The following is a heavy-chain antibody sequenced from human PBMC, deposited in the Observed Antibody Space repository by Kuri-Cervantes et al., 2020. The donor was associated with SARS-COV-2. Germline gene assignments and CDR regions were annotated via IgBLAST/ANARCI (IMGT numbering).Heavy chain of an antibody. D-gene: IGHD6-19*01. CDR1: GFTFSSYS. Sequence: GGSLRLSCAASGFTFSSYSMNWVRQAPGKGLEWVSSISSSSSYIYYADSVKGRFTISRDNAKNSLYLQMNRLRAEDTAVYYCARGGSSGWYYFDYWGQGTLVTVSS. V-gene: IGHV3-21*01. CDR3: ARGGSSGWYYFDY. J-gene: IGHJ4*02. CDR2: ISSSSSYI.